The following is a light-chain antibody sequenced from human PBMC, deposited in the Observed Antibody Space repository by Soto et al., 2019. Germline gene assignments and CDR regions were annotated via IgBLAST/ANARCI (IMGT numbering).Light chain of an antibody. V-gene: IGKV3-20*01. Sequence: QRPITMSLSPGERATLSCRASQSVSSSYLAWYQQKPGQAPRLLIYGASSRATGIPDRFSGSGSGTDFTLTISRLEPEDFAVYYCQQYGSSRTFGQGTNVDIK. CDR3: QQYGSSRT. J-gene: IGKJ1*01. CDR1: QSVSSSY. CDR2: GAS.